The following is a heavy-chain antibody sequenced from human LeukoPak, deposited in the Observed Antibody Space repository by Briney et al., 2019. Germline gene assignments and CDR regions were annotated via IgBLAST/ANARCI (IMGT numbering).Heavy chain of an antibody. CDR3: ARVYEGTDY. D-gene: IGHD2/OR15-2a*01. CDR2: INQDGSED. Sequence: GGSLRLSCTASGFAFDNYWMSWVRQALGKGLEWVANINQDGSEDYYVDFVKGRFTISRDNAKKSLYLQMDSLRVEDTAVFYCARVYEGTDYWGQGTLVTVSS. CDR1: GFAFDNYW. J-gene: IGHJ4*02. V-gene: IGHV3-7*01.